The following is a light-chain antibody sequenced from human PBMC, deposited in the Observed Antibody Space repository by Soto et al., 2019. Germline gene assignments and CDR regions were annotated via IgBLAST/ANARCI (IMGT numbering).Light chain of an antibody. CDR1: QSVSGN. Sequence: ETVMTQSPATLSVSPGERAILSCRASQSVSGNLAWYQQKPGQAPRLLLHAASSRAPGIPPRCSGSGSGTELTLTITSLQSEDFAVYYCQQYKNWPPYTFGQGNKLAIK. CDR2: AAS. J-gene: IGKJ2*01. V-gene: IGKV3-15*01. CDR3: QQYKNWPPYT.